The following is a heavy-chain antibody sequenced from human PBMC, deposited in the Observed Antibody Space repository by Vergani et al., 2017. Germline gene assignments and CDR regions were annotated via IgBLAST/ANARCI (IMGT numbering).Heavy chain of an antibody. CDR2: INPSGGSP. J-gene: IGHJ6*02. CDR1: GYTFTSYY. Sequence: QVQLVESGAEVKKPGASVKVSCMASGYTFTSYYMHWVRQAPGQGLEWMGIINPSGGSPSYAQKFQGRVTMTRDTSTSTVYMELSSLRSEDTAVYYCARDQVIDYDCWSGSYYYYGMDVWGQGTTVTVSS. CDR3: ARDQVIDYDCWSGSYYYYGMDV. D-gene: IGHD3-3*01. V-gene: IGHV1-46*01.